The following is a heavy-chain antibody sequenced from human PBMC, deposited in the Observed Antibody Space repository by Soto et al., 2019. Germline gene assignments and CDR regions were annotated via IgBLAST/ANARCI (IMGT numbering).Heavy chain of an antibody. D-gene: IGHD2-15*01. Sequence: QLQLQESGPGLVKPSETLSLTCTVSGGSISSSSYYWGWIRQPPGKGLEWIGSIYYSGSTYYNPCLKSRVTISVDTSKKQVDLKLSSVTAADTAVYSCARQVVAYCSGGSCYSNNRHWFDPGGQGTLFTVSS. CDR2: IYYSGST. CDR1: GGSISSSSYY. V-gene: IGHV4-39*01. CDR3: ARQVVAYCSGGSCYSNNRHWFDP. J-gene: IGHJ5*02.